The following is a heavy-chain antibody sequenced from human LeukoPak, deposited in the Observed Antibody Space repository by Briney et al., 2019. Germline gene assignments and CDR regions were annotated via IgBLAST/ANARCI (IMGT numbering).Heavy chain of an antibody. J-gene: IGHJ3*02. CDR3: ARLEDGAFDI. D-gene: IGHD5-24*01. CDR1: GGSISSSSYY. Sequence: PSETLSLTCTVSGGSISSSSYYWGWIRQPPGKGLEWIGYIYYSGSTNYNPSLKSRVTISVDTSKNQFSLKLSSVTAADTAVYYCARLEDGAFDIWGQGTMVTVSS. V-gene: IGHV4-61*05. CDR2: IYYSGST.